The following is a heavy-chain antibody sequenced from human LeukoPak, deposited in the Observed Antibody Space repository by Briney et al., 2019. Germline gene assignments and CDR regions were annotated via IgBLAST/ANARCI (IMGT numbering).Heavy chain of an antibody. V-gene: IGHV3-66*01. Sequence: GGSLRLSCAASGFTVSSNYMSWVRQAPGKGLEWVSIIYSGGSTYYADSVKGRFTISRDNSKNSLYLQMNSLRAEDTAVYYCARDGTGKELYYYYYYMDVWGKGTTVTVSS. CDR2: IYSGGST. CDR1: GFTVSSNY. D-gene: IGHD1-7*01. J-gene: IGHJ6*03. CDR3: ARDGTGKELYYYYYYMDV.